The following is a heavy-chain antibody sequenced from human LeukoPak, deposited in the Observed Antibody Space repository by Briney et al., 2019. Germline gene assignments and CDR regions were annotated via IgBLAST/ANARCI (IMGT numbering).Heavy chain of an antibody. V-gene: IGHV3-23*01. CDR3: ARDWATYGFDY. CDR1: GFIFRNYD. CDR2: IRGSGGST. D-gene: IGHD5-12*01. J-gene: IGHJ4*02. Sequence: GGSLRLSCAASGFIFRNYDMSWVRQAPGKGLEWVSGIRGSGGSTYYADSVRGRFTITRDNSKNTLYLQMNSLRDEDTAVYYCARDWATYGFDYWGQGTLVTVSS.